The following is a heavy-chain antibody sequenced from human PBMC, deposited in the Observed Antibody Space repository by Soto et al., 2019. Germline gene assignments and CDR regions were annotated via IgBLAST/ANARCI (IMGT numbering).Heavy chain of an antibody. V-gene: IGHV4-34*01. CDR1: GGSFSAYY. D-gene: IGHD1-26*01. CDR2: INHSGST. Sequence: PSETLSLTCAVYGGSFSAYYWSWIRQPPGKGLEWIGEINHSGSTNYNPSLKSRVTISVDTSKNQFSLKLRSVTAADTAVYYCARGDFGYFEVGYNWFDPWGQGTLVTVSS. J-gene: IGHJ5*02. CDR3: ARGDFGYFEVGYNWFDP.